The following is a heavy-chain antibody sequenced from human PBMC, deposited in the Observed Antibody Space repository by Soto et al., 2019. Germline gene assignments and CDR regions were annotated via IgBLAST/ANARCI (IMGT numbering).Heavy chain of an antibody. CDR3: TKDRLWGAGNSHSYPS. CDR2: ISGSGGNT. CDR1: GFTFNTYI. J-gene: IGHJ5*02. V-gene: IGHV3-23*01. Sequence: VQLLESGGGLVQPGGSIRLSCAASGFTFNTYIMGWVRQAPGKGLEWVAAISGSGGNTYYADSVKGRFTISRDNSKSTLYLQLNSLRAEDTAVYFCTKDRLWGAGNSHSYPSWGQGNLVTVSS. D-gene: IGHD3-16*01.